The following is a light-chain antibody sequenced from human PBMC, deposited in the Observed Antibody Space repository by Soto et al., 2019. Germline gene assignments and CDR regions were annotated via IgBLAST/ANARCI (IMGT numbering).Light chain of an antibody. CDR2: RNN. J-gene: IGLJ2*01. CDR1: SSNIGSNY. V-gene: IGLV1-47*01. CDR3: AAWDDSLSGPVV. Sequence: QSVLTQPPSASGTPGQRVTISCSGSSSNIGSNYVYWYQQLPGTAPKLLIYRNNHRPSGVPDPFSGTKSGTSASLAISGLRSEDEADYFCAAWDDSLSGPVVFGGGTKLTVL.